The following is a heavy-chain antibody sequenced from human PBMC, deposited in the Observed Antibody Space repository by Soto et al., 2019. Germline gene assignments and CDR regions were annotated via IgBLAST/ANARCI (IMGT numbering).Heavy chain of an antibody. CDR3: ASIFIPGYPDY. CDR1: GFTFTTYA. J-gene: IGHJ4*02. CDR2: ISSSNGKT. D-gene: IGHD5-18*01. Sequence: QIQLVQSGPAVEKPGASVKVSCKASGFTFTTYAITWVRQAPGQGLEWMGWISSSNGKTRYTERLQDRVTMTADTSTNTAYMELRSLRSDDTAVYYCASIFIPGYPDYWGQRTLVTVSS. V-gene: IGHV1-18*01.